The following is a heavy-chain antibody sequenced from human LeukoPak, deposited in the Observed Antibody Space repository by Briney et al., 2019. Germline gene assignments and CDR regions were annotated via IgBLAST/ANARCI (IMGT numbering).Heavy chain of an antibody. Sequence: GGSLRLSCATSGFNFRTYGMSWIRQAPGKGLEWVAGISGSAYTTHYAGSVKGRFTISRDNSKNTLFLQMDSLRVEDTAVYYCAKDRDSSGYYDWFDPWGQGTLVTVSS. CDR2: ISGSAYTT. V-gene: IGHV3-23*01. CDR1: GFNFRTYG. D-gene: IGHD3-22*01. J-gene: IGHJ5*02. CDR3: AKDRDSSGYYDWFDP.